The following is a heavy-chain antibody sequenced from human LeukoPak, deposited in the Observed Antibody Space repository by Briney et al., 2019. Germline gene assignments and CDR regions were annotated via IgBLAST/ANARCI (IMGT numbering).Heavy chain of an antibody. CDR3: ARGPALYCTSSSCLDGVD. Sequence: GGSLRLSCAASGFTFSDYAMNWVRQAPGKGLEWVSTISSGGSYISYADSVKGRFTVSRDNAKDSLFLQMRSLRDEDTAVYYCARGPALYCTSSSCLDGVDWGQGTLVSVSS. CDR1: GFTFSDYA. D-gene: IGHD2-2*01. J-gene: IGHJ4*02. V-gene: IGHV3-21*01. CDR2: ISSGGSYI.